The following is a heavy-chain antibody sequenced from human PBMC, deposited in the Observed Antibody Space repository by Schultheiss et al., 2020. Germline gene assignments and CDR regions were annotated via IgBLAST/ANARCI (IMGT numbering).Heavy chain of an antibody. CDR1: GGSISHYY. Sequence: SETLSLTCTVSGGSISHYYWSWIRQPPGKGLEWIGYIYYSGSTNYNPSLKSRVTISVDTSKNQFSLKLSSVTAADTAVYYCASRGIAAAGTVEGFDPWGQGTLVTVSS. J-gene: IGHJ5*02. CDR3: ASRGIAAAGTVEGFDP. D-gene: IGHD6-13*01. V-gene: IGHV4-59*12. CDR2: IYYSGST.